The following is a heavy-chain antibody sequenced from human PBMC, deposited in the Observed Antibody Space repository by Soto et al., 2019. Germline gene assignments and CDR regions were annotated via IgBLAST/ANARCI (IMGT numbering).Heavy chain of an antibody. CDR3: ATLGIRSSSWYNY. J-gene: IGHJ4*02. CDR2: IYYSGST. Sequence: QSQTLSLTCTVSGGSISSSSYYWGWIRQPPGKGLEWIGSIYYSGSTYYNPSLKSRVTISVDTSKNQFSLKLSSVTAADTAVYYCATLGIRSSSWYNYWGQGTLVTVSS. CDR1: GGSISSSSYY. D-gene: IGHD6-13*01. V-gene: IGHV4-39*01.